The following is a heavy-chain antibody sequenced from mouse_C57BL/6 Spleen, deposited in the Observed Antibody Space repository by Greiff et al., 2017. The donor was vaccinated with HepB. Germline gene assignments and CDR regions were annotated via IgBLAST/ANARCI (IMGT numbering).Heavy chain of an antibody. D-gene: IGHD3-2*02. J-gene: IGHJ3*01. CDR1: GYTFTDYE. Sequence: VKLMESGAELVRPGASVTLSCKASGYTFTDYEMHWVKQTPVHGLEWIGAIDPETGGTAYNQKFKGKAILTADKSSSTAYMELRSLTSEDSAVYYCTRRSLDSSGYPYWGQGTLVTVSA. CDR2: IDPETGGT. V-gene: IGHV1-15*01. CDR3: TRRSLDSSGYPY.